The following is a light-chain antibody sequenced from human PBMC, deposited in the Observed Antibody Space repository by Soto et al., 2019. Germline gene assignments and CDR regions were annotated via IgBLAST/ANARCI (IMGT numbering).Light chain of an antibody. V-gene: IGKV3-20*01. CDR2: AAS. Sequence: EIVLTQSPGTLSLSPGERATLSCRASQSVTNNYLAWYQQKPGQAPRLLIYAASSRATGIPDRFSGSASGTDFTLTISRLEPEDCAVYYCHQYVAPPPYTFGQGTKLEIK. CDR1: QSVTNNY. CDR3: HQYVAPPPYT. J-gene: IGKJ2*01.